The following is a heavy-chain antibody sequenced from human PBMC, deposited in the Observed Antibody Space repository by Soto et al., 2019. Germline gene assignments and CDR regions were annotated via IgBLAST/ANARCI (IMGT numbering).Heavy chain of an antibody. V-gene: IGHV4-4*07. CDR3: ARGTTDSGKNWFDS. CDR2: MFSSGST. CDR1: GGSMSTYY. J-gene: IGHJ5*01. D-gene: IGHD1-1*01. Sequence: SETLSLTCTVSGGSMSTYYWSWIRQPAGKGLQWIGRMFSSGSTNYDPSLKSRVSMSLDTSKNQFSLYLRSVTAADTAVYYCARGTTDSGKNWFDSWGQGTPVTVSS.